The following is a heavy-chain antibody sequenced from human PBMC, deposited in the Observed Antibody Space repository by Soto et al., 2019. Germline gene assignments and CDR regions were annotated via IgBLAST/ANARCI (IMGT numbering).Heavy chain of an antibody. J-gene: IGHJ4*02. V-gene: IGHV3-30*18. CDR1: GFTFSSYG. Sequence: QVHLVESGGGVVQPGRSLRLSCAASGFTFSSYGMHWVRQAPGKGLEWVAVISYDGSNKYYADSMKGRFTISRDNSKNTLYLQMNSLRAEDTAVYYCAKDPSYGDYEDYFDCWGQGTLVTVSS. CDR2: ISYDGSNK. CDR3: AKDPSYGDYEDYFDC. D-gene: IGHD4-17*01.